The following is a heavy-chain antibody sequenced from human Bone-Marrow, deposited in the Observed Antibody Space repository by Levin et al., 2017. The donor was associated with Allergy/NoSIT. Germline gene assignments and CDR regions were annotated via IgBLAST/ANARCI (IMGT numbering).Heavy chain of an antibody. J-gene: IGHJ3*02. Sequence: LSLPFPFSFVSLRRSYWSWIRQPPGKGLEWIGYIYYSGSTNYNPSLKSRVTISVATSKNQFSLKLSSVTAADTAVYYCARVDVGGGAFDIWGQGTMVTVSS. CDR3: ARVDVGGGAFDI. D-gene: IGHD1-26*01. CDR2: IYYSGST. CDR1: FVSLRRSY. V-gene: IGHV4-59*01.